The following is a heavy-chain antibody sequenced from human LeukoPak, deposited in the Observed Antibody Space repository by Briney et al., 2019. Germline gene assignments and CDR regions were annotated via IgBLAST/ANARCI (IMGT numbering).Heavy chain of an antibody. CDR2: ITASGART. D-gene: IGHD2/OR15-2a*01. J-gene: IGHJ4*02. Sequence: GGSLRLSCVGPGFTFSNYAMTWVRQAPGKGLEWVSAITASGARTYYVDSLKGRFTISRDNSKDTLSLQINGLRDEDTAIYYCARGRSTTTTLPDYWGQGTLVTVSS. V-gene: IGHV3-23*01. CDR3: ARGRSTTTTLPDY. CDR1: GFTFSNYA.